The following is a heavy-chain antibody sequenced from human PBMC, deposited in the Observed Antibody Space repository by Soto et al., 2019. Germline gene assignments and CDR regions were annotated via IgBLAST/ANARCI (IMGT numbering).Heavy chain of an antibody. V-gene: IGHV6-1*01. Sequence: SQTLSLTCAISGDSVSSNSAAWSWIRQSPSRGLEWLGRTYYRSKWYDDFAVSVKSRITINPDTSKNQFSLQLSSVTPEDTAVYYCARVPQSGNYFPCYGLDVWGQGTTVTVSS. D-gene: IGHD1-26*01. J-gene: IGHJ6*02. CDR1: GDSVSSNSAA. CDR3: ARVPQSGNYFPCYGLDV. CDR2: TYYRSKWYD.